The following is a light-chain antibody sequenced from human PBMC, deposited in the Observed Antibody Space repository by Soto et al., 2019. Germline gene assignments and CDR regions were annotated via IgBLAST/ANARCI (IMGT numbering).Light chain of an antibody. CDR3: QHYNSYSEA. CDR1: HTISSW. J-gene: IGKJ1*01. V-gene: IGKV1-5*03. CDR2: KSS. Sequence: DIQMTQSPSTLSGSVGDRVTITCRASHTISSWLAWYQQKPGKAPKLLIYKSSTLKSGGPSRFSGSGSGTEFTLTISSLQPDAVATYYCQHYNSYSEAFGQGTKVELK.